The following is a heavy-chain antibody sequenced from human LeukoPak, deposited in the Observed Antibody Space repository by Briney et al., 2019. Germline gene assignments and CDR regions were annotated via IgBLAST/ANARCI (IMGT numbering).Heavy chain of an antibody. J-gene: IGHJ1*01. Sequence: ASVKVSCKISGGIYRITAITWVRQAPGQGLEWMGGIIPMSTTANYAQKFQGRVTITRDDSTSTAYMAVSRLRSEDTALYYCATYGGNTAEYFQHWGQGTLVTVSS. CDR2: IIPMSTTA. D-gene: IGHD4-23*01. CDR1: GGIYRITA. CDR3: ATYGGNTAEYFQH. V-gene: IGHV1-69*05.